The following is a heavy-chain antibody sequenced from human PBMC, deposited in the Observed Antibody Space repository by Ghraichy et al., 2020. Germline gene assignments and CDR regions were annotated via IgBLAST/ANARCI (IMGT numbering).Heavy chain of an antibody. CDR1: GGTFSSYA. CDR2: IIPIFGTA. J-gene: IGHJ6*02. D-gene: IGHD3-22*01. CDR3: ARGRITMIVVVIMNGMDV. V-gene: IGHV1-69*13. Sequence: SVKVSCKASGGTFSSYAISWVRQAPGQGLEWMGGIIPIFGTANYAQKFQGRVTITADESTSTAYMELSSLRSEDTAVYYCARGRITMIVVVIMNGMDVWGQGSTDTVSS.